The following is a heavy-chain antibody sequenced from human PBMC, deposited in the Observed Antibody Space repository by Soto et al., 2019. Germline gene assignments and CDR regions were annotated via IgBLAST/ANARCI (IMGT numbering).Heavy chain of an antibody. Sequence: TGGSLRLSCAASGFTFSSYAMSWVRQAPGKGLEWVSAISGSGGSTYYADSVKGRFTISRDNSKNTLYLQMNSLRAEDTAVYYCAAQITIFGADYFDYWGQGTLVTVSS. J-gene: IGHJ4*02. V-gene: IGHV3-23*01. CDR3: AAQITIFGADYFDY. CDR1: GFTFSSYA. D-gene: IGHD3-3*01. CDR2: ISGSGGST.